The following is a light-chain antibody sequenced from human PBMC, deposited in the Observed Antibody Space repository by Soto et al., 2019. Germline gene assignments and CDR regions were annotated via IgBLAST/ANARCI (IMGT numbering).Light chain of an antibody. CDR2: GAS. J-gene: IGKJ1*01. CDR3: QQYGSSPWT. Sequence: VLTHSPDTLSLSPGERATLSCRASQSVSSSYLAWYQQKPGQAPRLLIYGASSRATGIPDRFSGSGSGTDFTLTISRLEPEDFAVYYCQQYGSSPWTVGQGTKVDI. CDR1: QSVSSSY. V-gene: IGKV3-20*01.